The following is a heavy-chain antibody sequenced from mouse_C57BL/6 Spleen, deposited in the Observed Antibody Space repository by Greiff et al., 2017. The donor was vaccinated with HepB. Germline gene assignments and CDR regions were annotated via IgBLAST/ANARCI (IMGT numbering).Heavy chain of an antibody. Sequence: QVHVKQSGAELARPGASVKLSCKASGYTFTSYGISWVKQRTGQGLEWIGEIYPRSGNTYYNEKFKGKATLTADKSSSTAYMELRSLTSEDSAVYFGARSSYYGSSYGGYWYFDVWGTGTTVTVSS. V-gene: IGHV1-81*01. CDR3: ARSSYYGSSYGGYWYFDV. D-gene: IGHD1-1*01. J-gene: IGHJ1*03. CDR2: IYPRSGNT. CDR1: GYTFTSYG.